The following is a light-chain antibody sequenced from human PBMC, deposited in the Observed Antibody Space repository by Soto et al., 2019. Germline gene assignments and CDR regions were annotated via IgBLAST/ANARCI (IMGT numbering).Light chain of an antibody. CDR3: QQSYSTPFT. CDR1: QSIISY. Sequence: DIQMTQSPSSLSASVGDRVTITCRASQSIISYLNWYQQKPGKAPKLLIYAASSLQSGVPSRFSGSGSGTDFTLTISSLQHEDFATYYCQQSYSTPFTFGGGTKVEIK. CDR2: AAS. J-gene: IGKJ4*01. V-gene: IGKV1-39*01.